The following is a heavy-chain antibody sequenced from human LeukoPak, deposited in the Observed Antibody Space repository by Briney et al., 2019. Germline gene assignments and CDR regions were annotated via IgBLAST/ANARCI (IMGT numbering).Heavy chain of an antibody. J-gene: IGHJ4*02. CDR2: ISDTGATT. CDR1: GFTFSSYA. CDR3: AKDTSIGRYCTNGVCPPFDY. V-gene: IGHV3-23*01. Sequence: GGSLRLSCAGSGFTFSSYAMSWVRQAPGKGLEWVSAISDTGATTYDADSVKGRFTTSRDNSRSTLYLQMNSLRAEDTALYYCAKDTSIGRYCTNGVCPPFDYWGQGTLVTVSS. D-gene: IGHD2-8*01.